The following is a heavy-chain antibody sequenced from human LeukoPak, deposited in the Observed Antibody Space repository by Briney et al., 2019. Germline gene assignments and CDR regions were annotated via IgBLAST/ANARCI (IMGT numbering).Heavy chain of an antibody. Sequence: PGGSLRLSCAASGFTFSSYSMNWVRQAPGKGLEWVSYIRSSSSTIYYADSVKGRFTISRDNAKNSLYLQMNSLRAEDTAVYYCAREWAIVALDYWGQGTLVTVSS. J-gene: IGHJ4*02. CDR2: IRSSSSTI. CDR3: AREWAIVALDY. V-gene: IGHV3-48*01. D-gene: IGHD5-12*01. CDR1: GFTFSSYS.